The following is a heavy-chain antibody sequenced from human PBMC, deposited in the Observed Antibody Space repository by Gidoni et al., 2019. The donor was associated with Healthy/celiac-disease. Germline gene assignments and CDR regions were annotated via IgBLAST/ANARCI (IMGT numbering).Heavy chain of an antibody. CDR2: MNPNSGNT. D-gene: IGHD6-13*01. J-gene: IGHJ4*02. Sequence: QVQLVQSGAEVKKPGASVKVSCKAPGYTFNSYDINWVRQATGQGLEWMGWMNPNSGNTGYARKFQGRVTMTRNTSISTAYMELSSLRSEDTAVYYCARMYSSSADLNYWGQGTLVTVSS. CDR3: ARMYSSSADLNY. CDR1: GYTFNSYD. V-gene: IGHV1-8*01.